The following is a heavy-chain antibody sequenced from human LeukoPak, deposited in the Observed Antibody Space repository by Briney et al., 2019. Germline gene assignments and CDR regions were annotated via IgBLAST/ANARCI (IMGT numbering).Heavy chain of an antibody. J-gene: IGHJ4*02. CDR3: ARRVSGDGYPFDS. CDR1: AFTFSDYY. V-gene: IGHV3-11*03. Sequence: GGSLRLSCAASAFTFSDYYMSWIRQAPGKGLEWISYISGSSTNTKYADSVKGRFTISRDNAKNSLYLQMNSLRAEDTAVYYCARRVSGDGYPFDSWGQGTLVTVSS. CDR2: ISGSSTNT. D-gene: IGHD5-24*01.